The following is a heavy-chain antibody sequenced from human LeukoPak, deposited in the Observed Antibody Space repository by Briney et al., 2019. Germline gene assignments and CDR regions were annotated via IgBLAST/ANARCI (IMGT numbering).Heavy chain of an antibody. Sequence: PGGSLRLSCAASGFTFNNAWMTWVRQAPGKGLEWVGRIKSRAAGGTIDYAAPVKGRFSISRDDSKNTLYPQMNSLKTDDTAMYFCYREGVYSCWGQGTLATVSS. J-gene: IGHJ4*02. V-gene: IGHV3-15*01. D-gene: IGHD5/OR15-5a*01. CDR1: GFTFNNAW. CDR3: YREGVYSC. CDR2: IKSRAAGGTI.